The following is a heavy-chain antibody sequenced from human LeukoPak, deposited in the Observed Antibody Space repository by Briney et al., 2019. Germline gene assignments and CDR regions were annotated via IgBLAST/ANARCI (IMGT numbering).Heavy chain of an antibody. D-gene: IGHD3-22*01. CDR1: GFTFSRYS. CDR2: IHPSGML. J-gene: IGHJ4*02. Sequence: GSLRLSCAASGFTFSRYSMGWVRQAPGKGLEWIGSIHPSGMLYNNPSLESRVTMSRDTSKNQLSLNLNSVTAADTAVYFCSRGLDSRKLGYWGQGILVTVSS. V-gene: IGHV4-38-2*01. CDR3: SRGLDSRKLGY.